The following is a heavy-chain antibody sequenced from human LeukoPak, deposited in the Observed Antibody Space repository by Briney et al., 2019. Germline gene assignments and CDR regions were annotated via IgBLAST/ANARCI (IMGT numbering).Heavy chain of an antibody. CDR1: GFTVSNNY. D-gene: IGHD5-12*01. Sequence: GGSLRLSCAASGFTVSNNYMSWVRQAPGRGLEWVSLIYSCGSTQYVEPAKGRCTISRDNSKNTLYLQMNSLRAEDTAMYYCARDRRGYSAYDYEACLDYWGQGTLVTVSS. CDR3: ARDRRGYSAYDYEACLDY. V-gene: IGHV3-66*01. CDR2: IYSCGST. J-gene: IGHJ4*02.